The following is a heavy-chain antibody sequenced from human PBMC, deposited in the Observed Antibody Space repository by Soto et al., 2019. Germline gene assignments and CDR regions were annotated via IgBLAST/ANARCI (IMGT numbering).Heavy chain of an antibody. D-gene: IGHD1-1*01. CDR1: GYAFTTYG. CDR2: ISAHNGNT. V-gene: IGHV1-18*01. CDR3: ARGRYGDY. Sequence: VHLVQSGAEVKKPGASVKVSCKGSGYAFTTYGITWVRQAPGQGLEWMGWISAHNGNTNYAQKLQGRVTVTRDTPTSTAYMELRSLRSDDTAVYYCARGRYGDYWGQGDLVTVSS. J-gene: IGHJ4*02.